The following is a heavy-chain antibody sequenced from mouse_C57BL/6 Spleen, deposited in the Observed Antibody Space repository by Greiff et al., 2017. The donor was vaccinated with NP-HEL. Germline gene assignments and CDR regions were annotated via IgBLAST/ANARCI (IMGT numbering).Heavy chain of an antibody. CDR1: GYTFTSYG. CDR3: ARDSFAY. Sequence: QVHVKQSGAELARPGASVKLSCKASGYTFTSYGISWVKQRTGQGLEWIGEIYPRSGNTYYNEKFKGKAPLTADKSSSTAYMELRSLTSEDSAVYFFARDSFAYWGQGTLVTVSA. V-gene: IGHV1-81*01. J-gene: IGHJ3*01. CDR2: IYPRSGNT.